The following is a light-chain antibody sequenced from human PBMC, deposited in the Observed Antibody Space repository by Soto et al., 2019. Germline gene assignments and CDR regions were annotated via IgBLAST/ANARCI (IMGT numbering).Light chain of an antibody. CDR1: SRDVGGYNY. J-gene: IGLJ2*01. CDR3: SSYTGSSTLL. V-gene: IGLV2-14*01. Sequence: QSALTQPASVSGSPEQSITISCTGTSRDVGGYNYVSWYHQHPGKAPKLMIYEVSNRPSGVSNRFSGSKSGKTASLTISGLQAEDEGDYYCSSYTGSSTLLFGGGTKVTVL. CDR2: EVS.